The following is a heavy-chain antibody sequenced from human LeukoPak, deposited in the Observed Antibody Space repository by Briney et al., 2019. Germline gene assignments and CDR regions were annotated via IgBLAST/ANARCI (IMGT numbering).Heavy chain of an antibody. V-gene: IGHV1-69*05. CDR1: GGTFSSYA. CDR2: IIPIFGTA. J-gene: IGHJ4*02. D-gene: IGHD5-24*01. Sequence: ASVKVSCKASGGTFSSYAFSWVRQAPGQGLEWMGRIIPIFGTANYAQKFQGRVTITTDESTSTAYMELSSLRSEDTAVYYCARGTYPLRWLQLNYWGQGTLVTVSS. CDR3: ARGTYPLRWLQLNY.